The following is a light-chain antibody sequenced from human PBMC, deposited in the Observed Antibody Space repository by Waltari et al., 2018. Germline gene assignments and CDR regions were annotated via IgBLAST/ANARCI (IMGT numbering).Light chain of an antibody. CDR1: SSDVGGYNY. Sequence: QSALTQPPSASGPPGQSVTISCTGTSSDVGGYNYVSWYQQHPGKAPKRMIYEVSWRPSGVPNRFSGSKSGNTASLTVSGLQAEDEADYYCSSYAGSNIYVFGTGTKVTVL. V-gene: IGLV2-8*01. CDR3: SSYAGSNIYV. CDR2: EVS. J-gene: IGLJ1*01.